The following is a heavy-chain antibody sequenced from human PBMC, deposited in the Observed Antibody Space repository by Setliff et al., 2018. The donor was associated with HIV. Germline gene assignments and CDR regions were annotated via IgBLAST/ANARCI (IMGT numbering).Heavy chain of an antibody. CDR1: GGSISSYY. CDR2: IYYSRST. CDR3: ARGSRGYSYAYYYYYMDV. V-gene: IGHV4-59*01. Sequence: PSETLSLTCTVSGGSISSYYWSWIRQPPGKGLEWIGYIYYSRSTNYNPSLKSRVTISVDTSKNQFSLKLSSVTAADTAVYYCARGSRGYSYAYYYYYMDVWGKGTTVTVSS. D-gene: IGHD5-18*01. J-gene: IGHJ6*03.